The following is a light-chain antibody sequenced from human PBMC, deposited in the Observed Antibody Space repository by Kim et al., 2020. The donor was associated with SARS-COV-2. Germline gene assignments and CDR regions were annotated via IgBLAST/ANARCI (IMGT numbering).Light chain of an antibody. J-gene: IGKJ2*01. Sequence: IHMTQTPSTLSASVGDSVTITCRASQSISDWLAWYQQKPGKAPNLLIYKASTLESGVPSRFSGSGSGTEFSLTISSLQPDDFATYYCQQYNGYPYTFGQGTKLEI. CDR3: QQYNGYPYT. CDR1: QSISDW. CDR2: KAS. V-gene: IGKV1-5*03.